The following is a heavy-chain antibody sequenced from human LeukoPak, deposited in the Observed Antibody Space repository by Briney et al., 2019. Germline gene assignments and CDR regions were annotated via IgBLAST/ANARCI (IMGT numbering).Heavy chain of an antibody. CDR1: GGSISSSLYY. CDR3: ARYVLRPRGFDI. D-gene: IGHD3-3*01. V-gene: IGHV4-39*01. CDR2: IYYSGST. J-gene: IGHJ3*02. Sequence: SETLSLTCTVSGGSISSSLYYWVWIRQPPGKGLEWIASIYYSGSTYYNPSLKSRATISEDTSKNQFSLKLSSVTAADTAVYYCARYVLRPRGFDIWGQGTMVTVSS.